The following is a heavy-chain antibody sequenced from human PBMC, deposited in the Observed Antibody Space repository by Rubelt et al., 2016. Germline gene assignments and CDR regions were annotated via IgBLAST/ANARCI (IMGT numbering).Heavy chain of an antibody. Sequence: QLRLQESGPGLVRPSETLSLTCSVSGGSISSSNYYWGWVRRPPGKGLEWIGSIYYSGTTYYNPSLESRVTMSVDTSKNQFSRKLSSVTAADTALYYCARQLYSGSYYIDYWGQGTLVTVSS. V-gene: IGHV4-39*01. CDR2: IYYSGTT. D-gene: IGHD1-26*01. CDR1: GGSISSSNYY. CDR3: ARQLYSGSYYIDY. J-gene: IGHJ4*02.